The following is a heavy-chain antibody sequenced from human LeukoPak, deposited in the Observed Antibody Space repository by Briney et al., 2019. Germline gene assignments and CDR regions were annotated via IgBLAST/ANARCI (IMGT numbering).Heavy chain of an antibody. D-gene: IGHD5-18*01. Sequence: PGGSLRLSCAASGFTFSSYGMHWVRQAPGKGLEWVAVIWYDGSNKYYADSVKGRFTISRDNSKNTLYLQMNSLRAEDTAVYYCAKDQYNYGYYFDYWGQGTLVTVSS. V-gene: IGHV3-33*06. CDR2: IWYDGSNK. CDR3: AKDQYNYGYYFDY. CDR1: GFTFSSYG. J-gene: IGHJ4*02.